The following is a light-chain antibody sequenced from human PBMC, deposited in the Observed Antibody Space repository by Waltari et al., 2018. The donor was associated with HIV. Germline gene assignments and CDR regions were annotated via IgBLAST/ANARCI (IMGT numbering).Light chain of an antibody. CDR1: SSNIGTNY. J-gene: IGLJ2*01. CDR2: YNN. V-gene: IGLV1-51*01. CDR3: GTWDNTMSAVV. Sequence: QSVLTQPPSMSAAPGQRVTISCSGSSSNIGTNYLSWYQPLPGTAPQLLIYYNNKRLSGMPDRFSGSVSGTSATLGITGLQTGDEADYYCGTWDNTMSAVVFGGGTKLAVL.